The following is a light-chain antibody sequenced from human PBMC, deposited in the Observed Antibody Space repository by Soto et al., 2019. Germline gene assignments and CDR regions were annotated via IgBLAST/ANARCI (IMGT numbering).Light chain of an antibody. Sequence: QSALTQPASVSGSPGQSITISCTGTSSDVGGYNYVSWYQQHPGKAPKLMIYDVSNRPSGVSNRFSGSKSGNTASLTISGLHAEDVADYYCSSYTSSSIYGFGTATKVTVL. CDR2: DVS. J-gene: IGLJ1*01. CDR1: SSDVGGYNY. V-gene: IGLV2-14*01. CDR3: SSYTSSSIYG.